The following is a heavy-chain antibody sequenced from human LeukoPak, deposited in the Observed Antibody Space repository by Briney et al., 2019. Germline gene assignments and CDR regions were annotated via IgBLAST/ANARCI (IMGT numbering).Heavy chain of an antibody. Sequence: SVKVSCKASGGTLNSYTINWVRQAPGQGLEWMGGIIPIFATTNYAQKFQGRVTITADESTSTAYMELSSLSSEDTAVYYCASGTVASMDIWGQGTMVTVSS. J-gene: IGHJ3*02. CDR3: ASGTVASMDI. CDR1: GGTLNSYT. V-gene: IGHV1-69*13. CDR2: IIPIFATT. D-gene: IGHD5-12*01.